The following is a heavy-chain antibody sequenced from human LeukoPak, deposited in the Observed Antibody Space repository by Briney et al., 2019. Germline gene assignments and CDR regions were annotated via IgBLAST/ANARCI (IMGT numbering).Heavy chain of an antibody. J-gene: IGHJ4*02. CDR2: ISGSGGST. Sequence: GGSLRLSCAASRFTFSRYAMNWVRQAPGKGLEWVSAISGSGGSTYYADSVKGRFTISRDNSKNTLYLQMNSLRVEDTAVYYCAKNPQYYYASSGFFEYWGQGTLVTVSS. D-gene: IGHD3-22*01. CDR1: RFTFSRYA. V-gene: IGHV3-23*01. CDR3: AKNPQYYYASSGFFEY.